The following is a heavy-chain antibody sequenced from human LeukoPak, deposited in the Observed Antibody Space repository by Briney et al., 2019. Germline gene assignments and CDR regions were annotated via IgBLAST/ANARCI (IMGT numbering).Heavy chain of an antibody. D-gene: IGHD5-24*01. V-gene: IGHV4-59*08. J-gene: IGHJ4*02. CDR3: ARLPGRRDGFHFDY. Sequence: SETPSLTCTVSGGSISSYYWSWIRQPPGKGLEWIGYIYYSGSTNHNPSLKSRVTISVDTSKNQFSLKLSSVTAADTAVYYCARLPGRRDGFHFDYWGQGTLVTVSS. CDR1: GGSISSYY. CDR2: IYYSGST.